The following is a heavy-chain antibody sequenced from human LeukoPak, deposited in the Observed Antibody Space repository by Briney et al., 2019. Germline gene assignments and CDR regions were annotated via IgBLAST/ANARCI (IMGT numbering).Heavy chain of an antibody. Sequence: GASVKVSCKASGGTFSSYAISWVRQAPGQGLEWMGGIIPIFGTANYAQKFQGRVTITADKSTSTAYMGLSSLRSEDTAVYYCARVVVRGSNWFDPWGQGTLVTVSS. D-gene: IGHD3-10*01. J-gene: IGHJ5*02. CDR2: IIPIFGTA. V-gene: IGHV1-69*06. CDR3: ARVVVRGSNWFDP. CDR1: GGTFSSYA.